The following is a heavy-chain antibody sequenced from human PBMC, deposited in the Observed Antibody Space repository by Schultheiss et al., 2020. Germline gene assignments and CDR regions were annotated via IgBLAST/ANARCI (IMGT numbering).Heavy chain of an antibody. V-gene: IGHV1-69*06. J-gene: IGHJ6*03. D-gene: IGHD6-19*01. Sequence: SVKVSCKASGGTFSSYAISWVRQAPGQGLEWMGGIIPIFGTANYAQKFQGRVTITADKSTSTAYMELSSLRSEDTAVYYCARGVEWLEFYYYYYYIDVWGTGTTVTVSS. CDR2: IIPIFGTA. CDR1: GGTFSSYA. CDR3: ARGVEWLEFYYYYYYIDV.